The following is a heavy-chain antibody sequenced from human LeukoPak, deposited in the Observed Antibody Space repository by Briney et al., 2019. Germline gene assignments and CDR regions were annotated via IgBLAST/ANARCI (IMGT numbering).Heavy chain of an antibody. J-gene: IGHJ4*02. CDR2: IYYSGST. Sequence: SQTLSLTCTVSGGSISSGGYYWSWIRQPPGKGLEWIGYIYYSGSTNYNPSLKSRVTISVDTSKNQFSLKLSSVTAADTAVYYCARARVFGVVIQLYYFDYWGQGTLVTVSS. V-gene: IGHV4-61*08. CDR3: ARARVFGVVIQLYYFDY. CDR1: GGSISSGGYY. D-gene: IGHD3-3*01.